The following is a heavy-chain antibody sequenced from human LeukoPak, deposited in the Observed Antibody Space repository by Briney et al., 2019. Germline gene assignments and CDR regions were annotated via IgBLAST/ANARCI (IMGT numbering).Heavy chain of an antibody. Sequence: PSETLSLTCTVSSGSISSYYWSWIRQPPGKGLEWIGYIYYTGSTNYNPSLKSRVTISIDTSKNQFSLNLSSVTAADTAVYYCARPLSNGYFHDSGGYYPYAMDVWGQGTTVTVSS. CDR3: ARPLSNGYFHDSGGYYPYAMDV. CDR2: IYYTGST. CDR1: SGSISSYY. D-gene: IGHD3-22*01. J-gene: IGHJ6*02. V-gene: IGHV4-59*08.